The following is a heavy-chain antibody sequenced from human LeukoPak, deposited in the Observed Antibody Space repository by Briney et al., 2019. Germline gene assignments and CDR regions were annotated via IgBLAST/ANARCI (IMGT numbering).Heavy chain of an antibody. CDR1: GFTFSSNA. V-gene: IGHV3-23*01. CDR2: IGGSGGIT. Sequence: PGGSLRLSCAASGFTFSSNAMSWVRQAPGTGLEWVSSIGGSGGITYYADSVKGRFTISRDNSKNTLYLQMNSLRAEDTAVYYCAKDMSFGDYSDDYWGQGTLVTVSS. CDR3: AKDMSFGDYSDDY. J-gene: IGHJ4*02. D-gene: IGHD4-17*01.